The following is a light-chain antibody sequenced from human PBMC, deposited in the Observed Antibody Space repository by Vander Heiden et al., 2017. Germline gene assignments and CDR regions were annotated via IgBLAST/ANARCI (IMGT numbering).Light chain of an antibody. CDR2: DAS. J-gene: IGKJ4*01. CDR3: QHYTIYS. CDR1: QSISSW. V-gene: IGKV1-5*01. Sequence: DIQMTQSPSTLSASVGDRVTITCRASQSISSWLAWDQQKPGKAPKLLIYDASRLERGVQSRFSGSGSGTEFTLTSSSRQTDDFATYYCQHYTIYSFGGGTKVEIK.